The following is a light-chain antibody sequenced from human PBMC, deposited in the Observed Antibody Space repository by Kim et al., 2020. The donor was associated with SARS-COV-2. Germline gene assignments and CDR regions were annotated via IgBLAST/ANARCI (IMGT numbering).Light chain of an antibody. J-gene: IGLJ2*01. V-gene: IGLV2-14*03. CDR1: SEHVVGYNY. CDR2: DVS. Sequence: PGKATTISSTRSSEHVVGYNYVSWYQQHRGKAPTLMIYDVSNRPSGVSNRFSGSKSGNTASLTISGLQAEDEADYYCSSYTSSSVVFGGGTQLTVL. CDR3: SSYTSSSVV.